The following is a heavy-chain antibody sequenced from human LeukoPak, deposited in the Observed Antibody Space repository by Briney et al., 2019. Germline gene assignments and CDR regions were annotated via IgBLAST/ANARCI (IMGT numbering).Heavy chain of an antibody. CDR2: IHYSGST. Sequence: SGTLSLTCTVSGGTISSYYWNWIRQPPGKGLEWIGYIHYSGSTKYNPSLKSRVTISVDTSKNQFSLKLSSVTAADTAVYYCARWYSSGCAFDYWGQGTLVTVSS. CDR1: GGTISSYY. J-gene: IGHJ4*02. V-gene: IGHV4-59*08. D-gene: IGHD6-19*01. CDR3: ARWYSSGCAFDY.